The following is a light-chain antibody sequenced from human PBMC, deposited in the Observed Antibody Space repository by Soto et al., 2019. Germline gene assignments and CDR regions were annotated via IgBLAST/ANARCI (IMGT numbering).Light chain of an antibody. CDR2: GAS. CDR3: QQHGSSPWT. CDR1: QSVSSSY. Sequence: EIVLTQSPGTLSLSPGERATLSCRARQSVSSSYLAWYQQRPGQAPRLLIYGASIRATGIPDRFSGSGSGRDFTLTISSLEPEEFAVYFCQQHGSSPWTFGQGTKVEIK. J-gene: IGKJ1*01. V-gene: IGKV3-20*01.